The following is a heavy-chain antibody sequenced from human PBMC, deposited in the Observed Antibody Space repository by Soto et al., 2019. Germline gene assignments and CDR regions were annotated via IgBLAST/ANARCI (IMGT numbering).Heavy chain of an antibody. D-gene: IGHD6-13*01. CDR2: IYHSGST. J-gene: IGHJ6*02. V-gene: IGHV4-38-2*02. CDR1: GYSISSGYY. Sequence: SETLSLTCTVSGYSISSGYYWGWIRQPPGKGLEWIGSIYHSGSTYYNPSLKSRVTISVDTSKNQFSLKLSSVTAADTAVYYCDGRTFQIAAAGYYYYYGMDVWGQGTTVTVSS. CDR3: DGRTFQIAAAGYYYYYGMDV.